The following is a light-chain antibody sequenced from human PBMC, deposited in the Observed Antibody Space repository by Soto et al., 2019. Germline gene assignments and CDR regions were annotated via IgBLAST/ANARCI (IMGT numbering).Light chain of an antibody. CDR2: GVN. V-gene: IGLV2-14*01. J-gene: IGLJ2*01. CDR1: ISDVGGYNY. Sequence: QSALTQPASVSGSPGQSITISCTGTISDVGGYNYVSWYQHHPGKAPKLMIYGVNIRPSGVFDRFSGSKSGNTASLTISGLQADDEADYYCSSYTSGSTRIVFGGGTKVTVL. CDR3: SSYTSGSTRIV.